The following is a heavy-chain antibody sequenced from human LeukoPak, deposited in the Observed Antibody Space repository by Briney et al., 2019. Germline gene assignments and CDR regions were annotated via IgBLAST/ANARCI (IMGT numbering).Heavy chain of an antibody. D-gene: IGHD2-15*01. CDR2: INPNSGGT. CDR3: ARVSWDIVVVVASGAFDI. Sequence: ASVKVSCKASGYTFTGYYMHWVRQAPGQGLEWMGWINPNSGGTNYAQKFQGRVTMTRDTSISTAYMELSRLRSDDTAVYYCARVSWDIVVVVASGAFDIWGQGTMVTVSS. V-gene: IGHV1-2*02. CDR1: GYTFTGYY. J-gene: IGHJ3*02.